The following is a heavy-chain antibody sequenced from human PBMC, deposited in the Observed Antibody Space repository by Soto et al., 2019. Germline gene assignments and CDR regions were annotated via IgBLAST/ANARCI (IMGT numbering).Heavy chain of an antibody. V-gene: IGHV3-74*01. J-gene: IGHJ4*02. CDR1: GFTFSGQW. CDR2: IDTAGGDT. Sequence: EVQLVESGGGLVQPGGSLRLSCAASGFTFSGQWIHWVRQAPGKGLEWVSRIDTAGGDTSYADSVKGRFTISTDNAKNTVYLQINGLRAEDTAVYYCATVLDLWGQGTLVTVSS. D-gene: IGHD4-17*01. CDR3: ATVLDL.